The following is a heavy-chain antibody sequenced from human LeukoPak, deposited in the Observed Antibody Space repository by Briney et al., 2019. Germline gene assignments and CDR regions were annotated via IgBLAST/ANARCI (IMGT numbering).Heavy chain of an antibody. Sequence: SETLSLTCTVSGGSISSSSYYWGWIRQPPGKGLEWVGIIYYSGSTDYNPSLKSRVTISVDTSKNQFSLKLSSVTAADTAVYYCARGPDYGGNSVYAFDIWGQGTMVTVSS. D-gene: IGHD4-23*01. J-gene: IGHJ3*02. CDR2: IYYSGST. CDR3: ARGPDYGGNSVYAFDI. CDR1: GGSISSSSYY. V-gene: IGHV4-39*01.